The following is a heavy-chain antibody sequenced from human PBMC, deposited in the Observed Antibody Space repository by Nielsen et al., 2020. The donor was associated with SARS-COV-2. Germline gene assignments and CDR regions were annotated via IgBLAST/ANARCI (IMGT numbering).Heavy chain of an antibody. V-gene: IGHV1-18*01. J-gene: IGHJ4*02. Sequence: ASVKVSCKASGYTFTSYGISWVRQAPGQGLEWMGWISAYNGNTNYAQKLQGRVTMTTDTSTSTAYMELRSLRSDDTAVYYCARDFSAMVRGVMAHWGQGTLVTVSS. CDR3: ARDFSAMVRGVMAH. CDR1: GYTFTSYG. CDR2: ISAYNGNT. D-gene: IGHD3-10*01.